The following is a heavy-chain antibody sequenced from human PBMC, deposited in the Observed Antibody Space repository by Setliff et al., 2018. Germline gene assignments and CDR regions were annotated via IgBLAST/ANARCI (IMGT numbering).Heavy chain of an antibody. J-gene: IGHJ3*02. CDR3: ARSPLDDAFDI. Sequence: GESLKISCKGSGYRFTSYWIGWVRQMPGKGLEWMGLIYPGDSDTRYSPSFRGQVTISADKSISSAYLQWRSLKASDTAMYYCARSPLDDAFDIWGQGTMVTVSS. CDR1: GYRFTSYW. V-gene: IGHV5-51*01. CDR2: IYPGDSDT.